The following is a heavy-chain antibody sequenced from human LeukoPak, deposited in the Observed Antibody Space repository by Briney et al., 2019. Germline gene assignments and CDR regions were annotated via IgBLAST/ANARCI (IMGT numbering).Heavy chain of an antibody. CDR3: ARSSGTGTFSY. Sequence: PSETLSLTCTVSGDSISRSTYYWAWIRQPPGKGLVWIGSVYYGRSPYFNPSLESRATISEDTSKNHFSLKMSSVTAADTAVYYCARSSGTGTFSYWGQGTLVTVSS. D-gene: IGHD6-25*01. CDR1: GDSISRSTYY. V-gene: IGHV4-39*02. J-gene: IGHJ4*02. CDR2: VYYGRSP.